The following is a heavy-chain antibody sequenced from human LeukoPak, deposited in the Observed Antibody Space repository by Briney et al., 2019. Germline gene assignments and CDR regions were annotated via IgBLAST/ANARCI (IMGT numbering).Heavy chain of an antibody. V-gene: IGHV1-24*01. CDR3: ATASHSGSYYVFRADAFDI. Sequence: ASVTVSFKFSGYTLTELSMHWVRQAPGKGLEWMGGFDPEDGETIYAQKFQGRVTMTEDTSADTAYMELSSLRSEDTAVYYCATASHSGSYYVFRADAFDIWGQGTMVTVSS. CDR1: GYTLTELS. CDR2: FDPEDGET. J-gene: IGHJ3*02. D-gene: IGHD1-26*01.